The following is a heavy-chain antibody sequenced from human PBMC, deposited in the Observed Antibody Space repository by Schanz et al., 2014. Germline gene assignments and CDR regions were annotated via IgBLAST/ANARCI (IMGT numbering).Heavy chain of an antibody. J-gene: IGHJ3*02. CDR1: GFTFSSYG. CDR3: AKDPHKDYGGKPQALDI. V-gene: IGHV3-NL1*01. Sequence: QVQLVESGGGVVQPGRSLRLSCAVSGFTFSSYGMHWVRQAPGKGLEWVSPIRGSGDSTFSADSVKGRFTISRDNSKNTLYLQMNSLRAEDTALYYCAKDPHKDYGGKPQALDIWGQGTMVTVSS. D-gene: IGHD4-17*01. CDR2: IRGSGDST.